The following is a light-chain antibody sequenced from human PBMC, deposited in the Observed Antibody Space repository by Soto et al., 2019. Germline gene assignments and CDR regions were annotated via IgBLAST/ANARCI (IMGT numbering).Light chain of an antibody. V-gene: IGKV1-33*01. Sequence: DIQMTQSPSSLSASVGDRVTITCQASQDVRKYLSWYQQKARKAPKLLIYDASNLETGVPSRFSGSGSGTDFTFSISSLQPEDIATYYCQHRHNRPHTFGPGTKVDIK. CDR2: DAS. CDR3: QHRHNRPHT. J-gene: IGKJ3*01. CDR1: QDVRKY.